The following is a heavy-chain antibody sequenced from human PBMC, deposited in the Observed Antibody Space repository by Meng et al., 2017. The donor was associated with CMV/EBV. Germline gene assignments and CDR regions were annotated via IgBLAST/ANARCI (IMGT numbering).Heavy chain of an antibody. CDR3: VRSSGWSLFDY. CDR1: GFTFSDYY. J-gene: IGHJ4*02. V-gene: IGHV1-2*02. CDR2: VNSNNDAT. Sequence: QVQLGQSGAEMKKPGASVTVSCTTSGFTFSDYYIHWVRQDPGQGLEWMGWVNSNNDATNYARKFQGRVSMTRDTSISTAHMEVSRLMSDDTAVYYCVRSSGWSLFDYWGQGTLVTVSS. D-gene: IGHD6-19*01.